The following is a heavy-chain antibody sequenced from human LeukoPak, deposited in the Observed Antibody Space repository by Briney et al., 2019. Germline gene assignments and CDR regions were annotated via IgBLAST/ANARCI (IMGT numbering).Heavy chain of an antibody. D-gene: IGHD6-19*01. CDR1: GFTFSTYA. Sequence: GGSLRLSCIASGFTFSTYAMSWVRQAPGKGLEWVSGISGSGSSTYYADSVKGRFTISRDNSKNTLYLQMNSLRAEDTAVYYCAKQHSSDWIGLAEYFQYWGQGTLVTVSS. V-gene: IGHV3-23*01. CDR3: AKQHSSDWIGLAEYFQY. CDR2: ISGSGSST. J-gene: IGHJ1*01.